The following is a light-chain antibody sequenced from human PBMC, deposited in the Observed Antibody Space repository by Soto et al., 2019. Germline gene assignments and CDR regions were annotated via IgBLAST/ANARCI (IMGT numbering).Light chain of an antibody. CDR1: RDINRW. Sequence: DIQMTQSPSSVSASVGDRVTITCRASRDINRWLAWYQQKPGKAPKLLIYTASSLQSGVPSRFSGSGSGTDFTLPITSLQPEDFATYYCQQATSFPYTLGQGTKLEIK. V-gene: IGKV1-12*01. J-gene: IGKJ2*01. CDR3: QQATSFPYT. CDR2: TAS.